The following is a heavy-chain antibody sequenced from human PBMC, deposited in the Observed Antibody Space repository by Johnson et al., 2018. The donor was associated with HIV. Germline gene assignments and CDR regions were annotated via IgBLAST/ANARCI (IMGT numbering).Heavy chain of an antibody. CDR1: GFTFSDYY. J-gene: IGHJ3*02. CDR2: ISSSGSTI. Sequence: QVKLVESGGGLVKPGGSLRLSCAASGFTFSDYYMSWIRQAPGKGLEWVSYISSSGSTIYYADSVKGRFTISRDNSRNTLYLQMNSLRPDDTAVYYCAKDTAMLRSSAAFDIWGQGTMVTVSS. CDR3: AKDTAMLRSSAAFDI. D-gene: IGHD5-18*01. V-gene: IGHV3-11*04.